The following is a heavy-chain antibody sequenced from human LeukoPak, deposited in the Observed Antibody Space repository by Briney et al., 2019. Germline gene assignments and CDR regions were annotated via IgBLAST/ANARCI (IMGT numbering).Heavy chain of an antibody. CDR1: GGSITSSNYY. CDR3: ARQNEYSSSSPYYYYYYMDV. J-gene: IGHJ6*03. V-gene: IGHV4-39*01. Sequence: SETLSLTCTVSGGSITSSNYYWGWIRQPPGKGLEWIGNIYYSGSTYYNPSLKSRVTISVDTSKNQFSLKLSSVTAADTAVYYCARQNEYSSSSPYYYYYYMDVWGKGTTVTVSS. D-gene: IGHD6-6*01. CDR2: IYYSGST.